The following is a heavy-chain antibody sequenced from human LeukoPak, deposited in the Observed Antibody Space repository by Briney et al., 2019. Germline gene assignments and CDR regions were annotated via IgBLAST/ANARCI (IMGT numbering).Heavy chain of an antibody. CDR1: GFTFGSYA. D-gene: IGHD3-10*01. CDR2: ISGSGGST. CDR3: AKEQTSSGYFDY. J-gene: IGHJ4*02. V-gene: IGHV3-23*01. Sequence: GGSLRLSCAASGFTFGSYAMNWVRQAPGKGLEWVSTISGSGGSTYYADSVKGRFTISRDNSKNTLYMQMNSLRADDTALYYCAKEQTSSGYFDYWGQGTLVTVSS.